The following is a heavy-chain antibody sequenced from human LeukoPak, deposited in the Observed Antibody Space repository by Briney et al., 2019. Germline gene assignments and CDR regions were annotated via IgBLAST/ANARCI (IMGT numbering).Heavy chain of an antibody. CDR2: IYTGTST. Sequence: RGSLRLSCAASGFIASSSYMNWVRQAPGKGLEWVSVIYTGTSTYYADSVKGRFTISRDDSKNTVYLQMNSLRPEDRGVYYCTRDPQMTSGYGMDVWGQGTTVAVS. J-gene: IGHJ6*02. D-gene: IGHD3-22*01. CDR1: GFIASSSY. CDR3: TRDPQMTSGYGMDV. V-gene: IGHV3-66*02.